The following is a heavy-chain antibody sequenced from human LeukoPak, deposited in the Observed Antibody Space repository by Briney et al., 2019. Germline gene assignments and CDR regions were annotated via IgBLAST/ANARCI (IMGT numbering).Heavy chain of an antibody. CDR2: ISSSGSHT. Sequence: GGSLRLSCVASGFSFSDYYMSWIRQAPGKGLEWVSYISSSGSHTNYADSVTGRFTISRNNAKNSLHLQMNSLRAEDTAVYYCARHPDGSLSLDYWGQGTLVTVSS. CDR1: GFSFSDYY. V-gene: IGHV3-11*03. J-gene: IGHJ4*02. CDR3: ARHPDGSLSLDY. D-gene: IGHD1-26*01.